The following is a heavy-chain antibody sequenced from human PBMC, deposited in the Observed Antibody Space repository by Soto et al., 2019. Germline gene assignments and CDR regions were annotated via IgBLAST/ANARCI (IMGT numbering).Heavy chain of an antibody. CDR1: GGSFSGYY. V-gene: IGHV4-34*01. CDR3: ARASGSPSTVTGGYYYYYGMDV. Sequence: SETLSLTCAVYGGSFSGYYWSWIRQPPGKGLEWIGEIYHSGSTNYNPSLKSRVTISVDKSKNQFSLKLSSVTAADTAVYYCARASGSPSTVTGGYYYYYGMDVWGQGTTVTVSS. D-gene: IGHD4-4*01. CDR2: IYHSGST. J-gene: IGHJ6*02.